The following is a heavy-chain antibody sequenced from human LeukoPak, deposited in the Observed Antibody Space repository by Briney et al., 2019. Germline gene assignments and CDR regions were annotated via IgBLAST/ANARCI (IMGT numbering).Heavy chain of an antibody. CDR1: GYTFTNYG. J-gene: IGHJ4*02. D-gene: IGHD1-26*01. CDR3: ARDLVDGVGAPGAY. CDR2: INTYNGNT. Sequence: ASVKVSCKASGYTFTNYGMTWMRQAPGQGLEWMGWINTYNGNTNYAQKLQGRVSITTDTSTSIAYMELRSLRSDDTAVFYCARDLVDGVGAPGAYWGQGALVTVSS. V-gene: IGHV1-18*01.